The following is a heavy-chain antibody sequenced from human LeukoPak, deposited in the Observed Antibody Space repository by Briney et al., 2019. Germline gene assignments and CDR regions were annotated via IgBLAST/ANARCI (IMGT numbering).Heavy chain of an antibody. D-gene: IGHD2-15*01. Sequence: PGGSLRLSCAASGFTFSSYAMHWVRQAPGKGLEWVAVISYDGSNKYYADSVKGRFTISRDNSKNTLYLQMNSLRAEDTAVYYCARDPIVVVVAATDGVVYWGQGTLVTVSS. CDR2: ISYDGSNK. V-gene: IGHV3-30-3*01. J-gene: IGHJ4*02. CDR3: ARDPIVVVVAATDGVVY. CDR1: GFTFSSYA.